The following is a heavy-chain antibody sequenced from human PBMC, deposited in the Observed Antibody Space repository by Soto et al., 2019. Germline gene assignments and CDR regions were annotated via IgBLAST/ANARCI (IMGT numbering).Heavy chain of an antibody. D-gene: IGHD6-13*01. Sequence: QVQLVESGGGVVQPGRSLRLSCAASGFTFSSYGIHWVRQAPGKGLEWVAVIWYDGSSKYYADSVKGRFTISRANSKNTLYLQMNSLRAEDTAVYYCARLPGLAAAGLYYYMDVWGKGTTVTVSS. CDR2: IWYDGSSK. J-gene: IGHJ6*03. CDR1: GFTFSSYG. V-gene: IGHV3-33*01. CDR3: ARLPGLAAAGLYYYMDV.